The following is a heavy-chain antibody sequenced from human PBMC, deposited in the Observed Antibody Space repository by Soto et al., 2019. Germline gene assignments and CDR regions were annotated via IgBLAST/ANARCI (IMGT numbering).Heavy chain of an antibody. Sequence: EVQLLESGGDLVQPGGSLRLSCAASGFTFRRYTMSWVRQVPGKGLEWVSGINGGDGPTYYADSVKGRFTISRDNSQNTLYLQMNSLRAGDTAIYYCAKDKEPDGACDFDYRGQGTLVTVSS. V-gene: IGHV3-23*01. CDR2: INGGDGPT. D-gene: IGHD4-17*01. CDR1: GFTFRRYT. CDR3: AKDKEPDGACDFDY. J-gene: IGHJ4*02.